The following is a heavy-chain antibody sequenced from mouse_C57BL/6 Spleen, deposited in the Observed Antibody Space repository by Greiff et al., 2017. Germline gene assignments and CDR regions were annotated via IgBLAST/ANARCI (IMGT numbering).Heavy chain of an antibody. J-gene: IGHJ4*01. CDR1: GYAFSSYW. CDR3: ASIGLITTVVDYGEDY. Sequence: VKLMESGAELVKPGASVKISCKASGYAFSSYWMNWVKQRPGKGLEWIGQIYPGDGDTNYNGKFKGKATLTADKSSSTAYMQLSSLTSEDSAVYFCASIGLITTVVDYGEDYWGQGTSVTVSS. D-gene: IGHD1-1*01. V-gene: IGHV1-80*01. CDR2: IYPGDGDT.